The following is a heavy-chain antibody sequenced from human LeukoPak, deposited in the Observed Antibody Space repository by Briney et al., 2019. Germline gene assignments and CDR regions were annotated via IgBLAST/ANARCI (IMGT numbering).Heavy chain of an antibody. CDR3: ARETLGVTAFDI. CDR1: GFTFSDYY. D-gene: IGHD2-21*02. Sequence: SGGSLGLSCAASGFTFSDYYMNWIRQAPGKGLEWVSYISNSGVIISYADSVKGRFTISRDNTKNSLYLQMNSLRAEDTAVYYCARETLGVTAFDIWGQGTMVTVSS. V-gene: IGHV3-11*01. CDR2: ISNSGVII. J-gene: IGHJ3*02.